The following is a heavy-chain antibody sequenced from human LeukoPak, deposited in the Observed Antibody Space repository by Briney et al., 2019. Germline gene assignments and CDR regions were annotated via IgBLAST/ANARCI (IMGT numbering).Heavy chain of an antibody. Sequence: SETLTLTCAVYGGSFSGYYWSWIRQPPGKGLEWIGEINHSGSTNYNPSLKSRVTISVDTSKNQFSPKLSSVTAADTAVYYCATTGFGEETLGYCSGGSCYYFDYWGQGTLVTVSS. V-gene: IGHV4-34*01. CDR2: INHSGST. D-gene: IGHD2-15*01. CDR1: GGSFSGYY. CDR3: ATTGFGEETLGYCSGGSCYYFDY. J-gene: IGHJ4*02.